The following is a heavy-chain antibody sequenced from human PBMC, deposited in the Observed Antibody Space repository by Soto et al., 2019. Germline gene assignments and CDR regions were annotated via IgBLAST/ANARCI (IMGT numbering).Heavy chain of an antibody. CDR3: AKPQAAYHASWFDP. V-gene: IGHV3-30*18. Sequence: GGSLRLSCAASGFTFSSYGMHWVRQAPGKGLEWVAVISYDGSNKYYADSVKGRFTISRDNSKNTLYLQMNSLRAEDTAVYYCAKPQAAYHASWFDPWGQGTLVTVSS. J-gene: IGHJ5*02. D-gene: IGHD6-13*01. CDR2: ISYDGSNK. CDR1: GFTFSSYG.